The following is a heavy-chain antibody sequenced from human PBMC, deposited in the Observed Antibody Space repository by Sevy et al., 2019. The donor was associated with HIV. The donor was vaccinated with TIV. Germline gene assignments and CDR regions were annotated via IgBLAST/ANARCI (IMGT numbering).Heavy chain of an antibody. D-gene: IGHD1-26*01. J-gene: IGHJ5*02. V-gene: IGHV4-59*01. Sequence: SETLSLTCTVSYGSISGYHWTWIRQPPGKTLEYIGYVYYTGDTNYNPSLKSRVTMSVDTSKSQFSLKVTSVTAADTAVYYCARGPPVLIGYYFLNWFDPWGQGTLVTVSS. CDR3: ARGPPVLIGYYFLNWFDP. CDR2: VYYTGDT. CDR1: YGSISGYH.